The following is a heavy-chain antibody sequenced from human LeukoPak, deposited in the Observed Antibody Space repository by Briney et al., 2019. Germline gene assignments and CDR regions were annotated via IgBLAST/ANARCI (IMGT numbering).Heavy chain of an antibody. J-gene: IGHJ3*02. Sequence: PSETLSLTCAVYGGSFSGYYWSWIRQPPGKGLEWIGEINQSGSTNYNPSLKSRVTISVDTSKNQFSLRLSSVTAAGTAVYYCATIQRDHAFDIWGQGTMITVSS. CDR3: ATIQRDHAFDI. CDR1: GGSFSGYY. D-gene: IGHD6-25*01. V-gene: IGHV4-34*01. CDR2: INQSGST.